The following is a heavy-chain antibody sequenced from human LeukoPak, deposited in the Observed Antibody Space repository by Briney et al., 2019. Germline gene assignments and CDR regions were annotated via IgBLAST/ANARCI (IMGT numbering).Heavy chain of an antibody. D-gene: IGHD3-16*02. CDR2: INPNSGGT. CDR3: ARASFGGVIVHDY. CDR1: GYTFTGYY. J-gene: IGHJ4*02. Sequence: ASVKVSCKASGYTFTGYYMHWVRQAPGQGLEWMGWINPNSGGTNYAQKFQGRVTMTRDTSISTAYMELSRLRSDDTAVYYCARASFGGVIVHDYWGQGTLVTVSS. V-gene: IGHV1-2*02.